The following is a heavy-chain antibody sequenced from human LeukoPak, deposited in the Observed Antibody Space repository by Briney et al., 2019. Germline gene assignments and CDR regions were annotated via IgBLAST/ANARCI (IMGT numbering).Heavy chain of an antibody. Sequence: ASVKVSCKASGYTFTGYYMHWVRQAPGQGLEWMGWINPNSGGTNYAQKFQGRVTMTRDTSISTAYMELSRLRSDDTAVCCCARDGGPGDCSSTSCYPWFDPWGQGTLVTVSS. J-gene: IGHJ5*02. CDR3: ARDGGPGDCSSTSCYPWFDP. CDR1: GYTFTGYY. V-gene: IGHV1-2*02. CDR2: INPNSGGT. D-gene: IGHD2-2*01.